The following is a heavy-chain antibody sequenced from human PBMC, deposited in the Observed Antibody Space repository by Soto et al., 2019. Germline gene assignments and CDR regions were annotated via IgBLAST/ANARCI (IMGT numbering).Heavy chain of an antibody. V-gene: IGHV3-30*03. CDR1: GFTFSSYG. D-gene: IGHD5-18*01. Sequence: QVQLVESGGGVVQPGRSLRLSCAASGFTFSSYGMHWVRQAPGKGLEWVAVISYDGSNKYYADSVKGRFTISRDNSKNTLYLQMNSLRAADTAVYYCARNSYMDYWGQGTLVTVSS. CDR2: ISYDGSNK. CDR3: ARNSYMDY. J-gene: IGHJ4*02.